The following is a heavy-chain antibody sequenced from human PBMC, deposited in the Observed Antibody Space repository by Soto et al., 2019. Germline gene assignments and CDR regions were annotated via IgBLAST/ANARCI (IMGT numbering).Heavy chain of an antibody. D-gene: IGHD3-10*01. J-gene: IGHJ5*02. CDR1: GFTFSSYW. CDR2: IKQDGSEK. CDR3: ARHRPSRMVRGVISWFDP. V-gene: IGHV3-7*03. Sequence: PGGSLRLSCAASGFTFSSYWMSWVRQAPGKGLEWVANIKQDGSEKYYVDSVKGRFTISRDNAKNSLYLQMNSLRAEDTAVYYCARHRPSRMVRGVISWFDPWGQGTLVTVSS.